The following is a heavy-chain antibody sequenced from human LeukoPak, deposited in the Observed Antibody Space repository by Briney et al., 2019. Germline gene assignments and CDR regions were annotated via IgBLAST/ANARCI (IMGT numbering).Heavy chain of an antibody. D-gene: IGHD3-3*01. V-gene: IGHV3-20*04. CDR2: INWNGGST. CDR3: ARAYYDFWSGSKPMDY. Sequence: GGSLRLSCAASGFTFDDYGMSWVRQAPGKGLEWVSGINWNGGSTGYADSVKGRFTISRDNAKNSLYLQMNSLGAEDTALYYCARAYYDFWSGSKPMDYWGQGTLVTVSS. J-gene: IGHJ4*02. CDR1: GFTFDDYG.